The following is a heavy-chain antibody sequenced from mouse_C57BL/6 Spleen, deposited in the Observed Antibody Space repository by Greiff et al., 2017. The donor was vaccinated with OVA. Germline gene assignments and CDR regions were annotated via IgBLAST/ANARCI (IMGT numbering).Heavy chain of an antibody. CDR3: ARSRDHYFDY. Sequence: VQLKQSGPELVKPGASVKISCKASGYAFSSSWMNWVKQRPGKGLEWIGRIYPGDGDTNYNGKFKGKATLTADKSSSTAYMQLSSLTSEDSAVYFCARSRDHYFDYWGQGTTLTVSS. CDR1: GYAFSSSW. V-gene: IGHV1-82*01. CDR2: IYPGDGDT. J-gene: IGHJ2*01. D-gene: IGHD3-3*01.